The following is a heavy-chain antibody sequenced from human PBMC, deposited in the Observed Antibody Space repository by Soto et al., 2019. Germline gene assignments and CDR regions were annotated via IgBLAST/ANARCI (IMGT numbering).Heavy chain of an antibody. CDR2: IWYDGSNK. Sequence: VGSLRLSCAAPGFIFNKDGMHWVRQAPVKVLARVALIWYDGSNKYYADSVKGRFTISRDNSKNTLYLQMNSLKTEDTAVYYCTTDLGNIIAVAGSRSAAPGIVGGGWGQGTLVTASS. D-gene: IGHD6-19*01. CDR3: TTDLGNIIAVAGSRSAAPGIVGGG. J-gene: IGHJ4*02. V-gene: IGHV3-33*01. CDR1: GFIFNKDG.